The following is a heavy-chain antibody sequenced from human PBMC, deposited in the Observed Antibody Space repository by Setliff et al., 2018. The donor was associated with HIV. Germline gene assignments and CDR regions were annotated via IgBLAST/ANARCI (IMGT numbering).Heavy chain of an antibody. D-gene: IGHD5-12*01. Sequence: ASVKVSCKASGYTFTFYSIHWVRQAPGHGLEWMGIINPSGGSTSYSQKFQGRVTMTRDTSTSTVYTELNSLRSEDTAVYYCARVGDGYNSFDYWGQGTLVTVS. V-gene: IGHV1-46*01. CDR1: GYTFTFYS. J-gene: IGHJ4*02. CDR2: INPSGGST. CDR3: ARVGDGYNSFDY.